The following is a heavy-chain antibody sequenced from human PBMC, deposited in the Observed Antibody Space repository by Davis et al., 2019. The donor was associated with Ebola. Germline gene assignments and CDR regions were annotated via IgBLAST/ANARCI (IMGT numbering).Heavy chain of an antibody. CDR2: ISQSGST. Sequence: SETLSLTCTVSGGSISSSNWWSWVRQPPGKGLEWIGEISQSGSTNYNPSLKSRVTISVDKSKNQFSLKLSSVTAADTAVYYCARGQYSNSFYYYYYGMDVWGQGTTVTVPS. CDR1: GGSISSSNW. V-gene: IGHV4-4*02. CDR3: ARGQYSNSFYYYYYGMDV. D-gene: IGHD4-11*01. J-gene: IGHJ6*02.